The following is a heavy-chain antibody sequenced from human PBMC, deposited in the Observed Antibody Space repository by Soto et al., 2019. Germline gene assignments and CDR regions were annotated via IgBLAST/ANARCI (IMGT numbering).Heavy chain of an antibody. CDR1: GFTFSTYA. CDR2: VSYDGSNK. Sequence: QVQLLESGGGVVQPGRSLRLSCAASGFTFSTYAMHWVRQAPGKGLEWVAVVSYDGSNKYYADSVKGRFTISRDNSKNTLSLRMNGLRAEDTAVYYCARDFRPYYYYYGMDVWGQGTTVTVSS. V-gene: IGHV3-30-3*01. CDR3: ARDFRPYYYYYGMDV. J-gene: IGHJ6*02.